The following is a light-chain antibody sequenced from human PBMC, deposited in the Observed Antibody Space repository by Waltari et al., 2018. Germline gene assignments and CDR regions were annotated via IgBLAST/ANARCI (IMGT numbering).Light chain of an antibody. Sequence: QCVVTQPPSRSGATGQRGPIFCSGGRSTIGRNTVTLYQHVPGTSPKLLISSIDRRPSGFPYRFSGSKSGTSASLAIGGLRSEDEADYYCAAWDDSLNAYVFGSWTRAAVL. J-gene: IGLJ1*01. CDR1: RSTIGRNT. CDR2: SID. CDR3: AAWDDSLNAYV. V-gene: IGLV1-44*01.